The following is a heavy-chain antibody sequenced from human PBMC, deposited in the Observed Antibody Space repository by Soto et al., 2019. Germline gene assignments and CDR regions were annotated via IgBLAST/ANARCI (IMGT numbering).Heavy chain of an antibody. CDR1: GFTFTRYS. CDR2: ISSTTNYI. Sequence: GGSLRLSCAASGFTFTRYSMTWVRKAPGKGLEWVSSISSTTNYIYYSDSMKGLFTVSRDNAKNSVYLEMNSLSAEDTALYYCARESEDLTSNFDYWGQGTLVTVSS. J-gene: IGHJ4*02. V-gene: IGHV3-21*01. CDR3: ARESEDLTSNFDY.